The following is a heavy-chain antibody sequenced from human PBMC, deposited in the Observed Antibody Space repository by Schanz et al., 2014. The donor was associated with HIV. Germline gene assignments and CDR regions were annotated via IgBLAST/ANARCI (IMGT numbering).Heavy chain of an antibody. Sequence: EVQLVESGGGMVKPGGSLRLSCAASRFTFSVYAMNWVRQAPGKGLEWVSSISSSDTLLYYADSVKGRFTISRDNSKTTLSLQKNSLRAEDTAVYYCAKERIENFYYGSGPYDAFDSWGQGTLVTVSS. CDR2: ISSSDTLL. CDR1: RFTFSVYA. V-gene: IGHV3-21*04. D-gene: IGHD3-22*01. CDR3: AKERIENFYYGSGPYDAFDS. J-gene: IGHJ4*02.